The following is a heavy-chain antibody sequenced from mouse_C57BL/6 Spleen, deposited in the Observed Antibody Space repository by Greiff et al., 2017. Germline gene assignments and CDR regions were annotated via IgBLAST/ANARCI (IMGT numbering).Heavy chain of an antibody. J-gene: IGHJ3*01. Sequence: EVQRVESGGDLVKPGGSLKLSCAASGFTFSSYGMSWVRQTPDKRLAWVATISSGGSYTYYPDSVKGRFTISRDNAKNTLYLQMSSLKSEDTAMYYCAREGYDYGQAWFAYWCQGTLVTVSA. V-gene: IGHV5-6*01. CDR3: AREGYDYGQAWFAY. CDR2: ISSGGSYT. CDR1: GFTFSSYG. D-gene: IGHD2-4*01.